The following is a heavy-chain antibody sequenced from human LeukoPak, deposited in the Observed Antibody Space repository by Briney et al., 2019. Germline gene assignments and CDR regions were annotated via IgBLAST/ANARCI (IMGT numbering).Heavy chain of an antibody. D-gene: IGHD1/OR15-1a*01. V-gene: IGHV4-31*11. J-gene: IGHJ4*02. CDR3: ARAAQNWNNAPYFDY. CDR1: GGSISSGGYY. CDR2: IYYSGTT. Sequence: SETLSLTCAVSGGSISSGGYYWSWIRQHPGKGLEWIGYIYYSGTTYYNPSLKSRVIILLDTSKSQFSLKLTSVTVADTAVYYCARAAQNWNNAPYFDYWGQGTLVTVSS.